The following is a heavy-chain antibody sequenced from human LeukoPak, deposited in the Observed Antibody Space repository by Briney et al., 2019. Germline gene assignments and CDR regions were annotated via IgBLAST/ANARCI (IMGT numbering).Heavy chain of an antibody. Sequence: PGGSLRLSCVASGFTFSSYAMSWVRQAPGKGLEWVSTISGSGGSTYYADSVKGRFTISRDNSKNTLYLQMNSLRAEDTAVYYCAKGRIGYSYGYSDYWGQGTLVTVSS. V-gene: IGHV3-23*01. CDR3: AKGRIGYSYGYSDY. CDR2: ISGSGGST. J-gene: IGHJ4*02. CDR1: GFTFSSYA. D-gene: IGHD5-18*01.